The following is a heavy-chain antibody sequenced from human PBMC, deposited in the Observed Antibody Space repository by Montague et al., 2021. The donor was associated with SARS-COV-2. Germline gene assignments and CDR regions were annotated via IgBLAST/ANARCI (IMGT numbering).Heavy chain of an antibody. CDR1: GGSIRSGSYY. J-gene: IGHJ6*02. CDR2: IYSSGST. CDR3: ARDYGDYSYYYGLDV. Sequence: TLSLTCTVSGGSIRSGSYYWSWIRQPAGKGLEWIERIYSSGSTNYNPSLKRRVTMSVDTSKNQFSLKVSSVTAADTAVYYCARDYGDYSYYYGLDVWAKGPQSPSP. D-gene: IGHD4-17*01. V-gene: IGHV4-61*02.